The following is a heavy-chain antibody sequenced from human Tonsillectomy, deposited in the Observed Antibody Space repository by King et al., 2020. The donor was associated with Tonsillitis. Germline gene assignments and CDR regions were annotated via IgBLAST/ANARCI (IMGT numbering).Heavy chain of an antibody. CDR3: ASTESGYDYLVDYYYGMDV. Sequence: QLVQSGAEVKKPGASVKVSCKASGYTFTSYYMHWVRQAPGQGLEWMGIINPSGGSTSYAQKFQGRVTMTRDTSTSTVYMELSSLRSEDTAVYYCASTESGYDYLVDYYYGMDVWGQGTTVTVSS. CDR2: INPSGGST. D-gene: IGHD5-12*01. CDR1: GYTFTSYY. J-gene: IGHJ6*02. V-gene: IGHV1-46*03.